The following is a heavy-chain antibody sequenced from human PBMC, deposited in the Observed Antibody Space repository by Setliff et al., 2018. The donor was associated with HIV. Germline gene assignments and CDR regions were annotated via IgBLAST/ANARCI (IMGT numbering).Heavy chain of an antibody. V-gene: IGHV1-69*05. CDR2: IIPIFGTA. CDR3: ARDRGGVGYNPSYYFDY. J-gene: IGHJ4*02. D-gene: IGHD3-16*01. Sequence: SVKVSCKASGGTFSSYAISWVRQAPGQGPEWMGGIIPIFGTANYAQKFQGRVTITTDESTSTAYMELSSLRSEDTAVYYCARDRGGVGYNPSYYFDYWGQGTLVTVSS. CDR1: GGTFSSYA.